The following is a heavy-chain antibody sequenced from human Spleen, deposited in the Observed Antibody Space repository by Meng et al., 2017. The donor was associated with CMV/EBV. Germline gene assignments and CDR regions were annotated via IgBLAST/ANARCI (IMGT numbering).Heavy chain of an antibody. J-gene: IGHJ6*02. Sequence: GGSLRLSCGGSIISLRSAQFNWVRQAPGKGLEWIPYVSSIETGGVTFYARSVKGRFTVSRDKARNLLYLQMDSLGVEDTGVYYCARDRSHWTMDVWGQGTMVTVSS. CDR3: ARDRSHWTMDV. CDR1: IISLRSAQ. CDR2: VSSIETGGVT. D-gene: IGHD3/OR15-3a*01. V-gene: IGHV3-48*03.